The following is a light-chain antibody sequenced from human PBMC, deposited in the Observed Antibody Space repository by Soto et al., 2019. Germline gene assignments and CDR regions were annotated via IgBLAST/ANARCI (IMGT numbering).Light chain of an antibody. V-gene: IGLV1-47*01. CDR3: AAWDDSRGGV. Sequence: QSVLTQPPSASGTPGQRVTISCSGSSSNIGSNYVYWYQQLPGTAPKLLIYRNNQRPSGVPDRFSGSKSGTSASLAISGLRSEDEADYYCAAWDDSRGGVLGGGTQLTVL. CDR2: RNN. CDR1: SSNIGSNY. J-gene: IGLJ3*02.